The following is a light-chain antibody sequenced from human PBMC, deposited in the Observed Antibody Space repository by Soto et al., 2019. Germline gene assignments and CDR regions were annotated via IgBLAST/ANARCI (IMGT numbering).Light chain of an antibody. V-gene: IGKV3-20*01. CDR1: QSVTSSS. J-gene: IGKJ3*01. CDR3: QQYGNSPPT. Sequence: EIVLMQSPGTLSLSPRERATLSCRDSQSVTSSSLAWYQQKPGQAPRLLIYGASSRATGIPDSFSGSGSGTDFTLTISRLEPKDFAVYYCQQYGNSPPTFGPGTKVDIK. CDR2: GAS.